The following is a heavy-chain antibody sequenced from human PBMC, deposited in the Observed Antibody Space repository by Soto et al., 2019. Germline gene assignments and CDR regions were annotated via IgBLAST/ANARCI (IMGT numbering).Heavy chain of an antibody. J-gene: IGHJ3*02. CDR1: GFTVSSNY. CDR3: ASPVTTVTAFDI. Sequence: GGSLRLSCAASGFTVSSNYMSWVRQAPGKGLEWVSVIYSGGSTYYADSVKDRFTISRDNSKNTLYLQMNSLRAEDTAVYYCASPVTTVTAFDIWGQGTMVTVSS. V-gene: IGHV3-66*01. CDR2: IYSGGST. D-gene: IGHD4-17*01.